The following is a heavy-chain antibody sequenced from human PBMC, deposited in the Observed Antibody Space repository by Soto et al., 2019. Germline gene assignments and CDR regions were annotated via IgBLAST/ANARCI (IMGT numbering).Heavy chain of an antibody. CDR3: AKGLIVVVPAAVYYYYGMDV. J-gene: IGHJ6*02. V-gene: IGHV3-30*18. CDR1: GFTFSSYG. D-gene: IGHD2-2*01. CDR2: ISYDGSNK. Sequence: GSLRLSCAASGFTFSSYGMHWVRQAPGKGLEWVAVISYDGSNKYYADSVKGRFTISRDNSKNTLYLQMNSLRAEDTAVYYCAKGLIVVVPAAVYYYYGMDVWGQGTTVTVSS.